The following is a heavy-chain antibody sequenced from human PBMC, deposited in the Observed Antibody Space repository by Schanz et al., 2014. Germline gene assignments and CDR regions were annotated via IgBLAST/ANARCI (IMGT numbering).Heavy chain of an antibody. Sequence: VQLVESGGGVVQPGGFLRLSCAASGFTFSTYAMSWVRQAPGKGLEWVSAISGSGGSTYYADSVKGRFTISRDNSKNTLYLQMNSLRTEDTAVYYCASPSGYSDYGTYFDFWGQGTLVTVSS. V-gene: IGHV3-23*04. D-gene: IGHD5-12*01. CDR3: ASPSGYSDYGTYFDF. J-gene: IGHJ4*02. CDR2: ISGSGGST. CDR1: GFTFSTYA.